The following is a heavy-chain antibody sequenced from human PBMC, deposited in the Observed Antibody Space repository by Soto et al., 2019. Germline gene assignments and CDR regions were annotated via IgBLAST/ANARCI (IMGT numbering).Heavy chain of an antibody. V-gene: IGHV5-51*01. CDR1: GYSFTSYW. Sequence: PGESLKISCKGSGYSFTSYWIGWVRQMPGKGLEWMGIIYPGDSDTRYSPSFQGQVTISADKSISTAYLQWSSLKASDTAMYYCARIDIVVVPAAMDTHYYYYMDVWGKGTRVTVSS. J-gene: IGHJ6*03. CDR3: ARIDIVVVPAAMDTHYYYYMDV. CDR2: IYPGDSDT. D-gene: IGHD2-2*01.